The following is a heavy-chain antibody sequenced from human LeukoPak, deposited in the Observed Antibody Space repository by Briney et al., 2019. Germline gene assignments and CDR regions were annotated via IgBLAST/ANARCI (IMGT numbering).Heavy chain of an antibody. CDR2: IKQDGSEK. CDR1: GFRFSRHW. Sequence: PGGSLRLSCAASGFRFSRHWMSWARQAPGKGLEWVANIKQDGSEKYYVDSVKGRFTISRDNAQNSLHLQMNSLRAEDTAVYYCARAPRRGVMDVWGKGTTVSVSS. CDR3: ARAPRRGVMDV. J-gene: IGHJ6*03. D-gene: IGHD3-10*01. V-gene: IGHV3-7*01.